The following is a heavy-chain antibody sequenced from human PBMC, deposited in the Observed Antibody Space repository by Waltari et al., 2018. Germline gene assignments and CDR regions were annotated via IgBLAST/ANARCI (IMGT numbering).Heavy chain of an antibody. Sequence: QVQLVESGGGVVQPGRSLRLSCAASGFTFSSYGMHWVRRAPGKGLEWVAVIWYDGSNKYYADSVKGRFTISRDNSKNTLYLQMNSLRAEDTAVYYCARDESSGWYGGGYWGQGTLVTVSS. D-gene: IGHD6-19*01. V-gene: IGHV3-33*01. CDR1: GFTFSSYG. CDR2: IWYDGSNK. CDR3: ARDESSGWYGGGY. J-gene: IGHJ4*02.